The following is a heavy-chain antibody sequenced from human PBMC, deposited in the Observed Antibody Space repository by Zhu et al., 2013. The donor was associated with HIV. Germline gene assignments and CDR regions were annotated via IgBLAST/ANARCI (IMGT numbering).Heavy chain of an antibody. CDR1: GYTLNGYY. D-gene: IGHD6-19*01. Sequence: QVQLVQSGAEVKKPGASVKVSCKASGYTLNGYYMHWVRQGPGQGLEWMGLINLSDGVTTYAQKFQGRLTITKDTSTSTVYMGLSSLRSEDTAIYYCARELGALAGMVGWGQGVRSPSPQ. CDR2: INLSDGVT. CDR3: ARELGALAGMVG. V-gene: IGHV1-46*02. J-gene: IGHJ4*02.